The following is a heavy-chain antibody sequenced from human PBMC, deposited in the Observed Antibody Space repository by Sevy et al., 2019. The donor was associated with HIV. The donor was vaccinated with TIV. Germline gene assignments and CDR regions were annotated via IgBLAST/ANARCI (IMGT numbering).Heavy chain of an antibody. V-gene: IGHV1-18*01. CDR1: GYTLSRYG. CDR2: ITASDGDT. Sequence: ASVKVSCKAFGYTLSRYGVIWVRQAPGQGLEWMGWITASDGDTHYSQHLQGRVTMTTDTTSNTAYIEIRSLRSDDTAVYYYANRGAWGQGTLVTVSS. CDR3: ANRGA. D-gene: IGHD6-25*01. J-gene: IGHJ5*02.